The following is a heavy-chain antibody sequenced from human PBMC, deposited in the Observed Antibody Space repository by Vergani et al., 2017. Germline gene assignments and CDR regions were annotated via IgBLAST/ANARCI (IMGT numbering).Heavy chain of an antibody. CDR1: GGSISSSSYY. CDR3: ASNVYAAMAVDY. V-gene: IGHV4-39*07. J-gene: IGHJ4*02. Sequence: QLQLQESGPGLVKPSETLSLTCTVSGGSISSSSYYWGWIRQPPGKGLEWIGSIYYSGSTYYNPSLKSRVTISVDTSKNQFSLKLSSVTAADTAVYYCASNVYAAMAVDYWGQGTLVTVSS. D-gene: IGHD5-18*01. CDR2: IYYSGST.